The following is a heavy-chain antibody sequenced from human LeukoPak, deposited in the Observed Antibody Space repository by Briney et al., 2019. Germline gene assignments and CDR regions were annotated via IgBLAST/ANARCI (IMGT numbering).Heavy chain of an antibody. Sequence: ASVKVSCEASGYTFTAYGISWVRQAPGQGLEWMAWIGTHDGETNYAQSLQGRVTVTADTSTKTTYMELRSLRSDDKAFYYCVRDRGYGTDTFDYWGQGTLVTVSS. J-gene: IGHJ4*02. CDR3: VRDRGYGTDTFDY. V-gene: IGHV1-18*04. D-gene: IGHD2-2*03. CDR1: GYTFTAYG. CDR2: IGTHDGET.